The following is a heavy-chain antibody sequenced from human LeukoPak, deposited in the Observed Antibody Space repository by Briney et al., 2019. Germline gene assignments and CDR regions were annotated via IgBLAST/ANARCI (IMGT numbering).Heavy chain of an antibody. V-gene: IGHV3-21*01. CDR1: GFTFSSYS. Sequence: GGSLRLSCAASGFTFSSYSMNWVRQAPGKGLEWVSSISSSSSYIYYADSVKGRFTISRDNAKNSLYLQMNSLRAEDTAVYYRARDSRSNWFDPWGQGTLVTVSS. CDR3: ARDSRSNWFDP. CDR2: ISSSSSYI. J-gene: IGHJ5*02. D-gene: IGHD2-2*01.